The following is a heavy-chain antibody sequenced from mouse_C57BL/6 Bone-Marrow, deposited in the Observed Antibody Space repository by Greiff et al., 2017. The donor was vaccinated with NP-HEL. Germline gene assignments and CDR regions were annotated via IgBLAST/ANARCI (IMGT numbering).Heavy chain of an antibody. V-gene: IGHV14-4*01. CDR2: LDPENGDT. Sequence: EVQLQQSGAELVRPGASVKLSCTASGFNIKDDYMHWVKQRPEQGLEWIGWLDPENGDTEYASKFQGKATITADTSSNTAYLQLSSLTSEDTAVYYCTHYYYGSKDYWGQGTTLTVSS. D-gene: IGHD1-1*01. J-gene: IGHJ2*01. CDR3: THYYYGSKDY. CDR1: GFNIKDDY.